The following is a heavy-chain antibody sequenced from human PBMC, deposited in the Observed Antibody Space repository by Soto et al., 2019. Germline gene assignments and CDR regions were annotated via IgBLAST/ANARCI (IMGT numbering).Heavy chain of an antibody. J-gene: IGHJ4*02. CDR3: AGACGAVASHRAFDY. D-gene: IGHD3-3*01. Sequence: QVQLVQSGADVKKPGASVRVSCKASGYTVTSYYMHWVRQAPGQGLRWMGRINPSRSATIYARKFSIRVTITRDTTTNTVYLELSGLRSEDTAVYYCAGACGAVASHRAFDYWGQGTLVTVSS. V-gene: IGHV1-46*01. CDR2: INPSRSAT. CDR1: GYTVTSYY.